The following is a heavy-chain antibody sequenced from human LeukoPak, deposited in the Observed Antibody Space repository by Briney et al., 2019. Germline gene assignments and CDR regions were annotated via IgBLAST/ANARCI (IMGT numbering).Heavy chain of an antibody. CDR2: IYYSGST. D-gene: IGHD4-17*01. Sequence: SETLSLTCAVSGGSISSSSYNWGWIRQPPGKGLEWIGSIYYSGSTNYNPSLKSRVTISVDTSKNQFSLKLSSVTAADTAVYYCARDDYGDSEFDYWGQGTLVTVSS. J-gene: IGHJ4*02. CDR3: ARDDYGDSEFDY. V-gene: IGHV4-39*07. CDR1: GGSISSSSYN.